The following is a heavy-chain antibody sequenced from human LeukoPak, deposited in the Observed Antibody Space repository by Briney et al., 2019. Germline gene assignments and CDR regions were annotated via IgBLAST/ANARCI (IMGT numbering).Heavy chain of an antibody. CDR2: TYYSGRT. CDR3: ARTFSESYYYYGMDV. V-gene: IGHV4-59*01. J-gene: IGHJ6*02. Sequence: SETLSLTCTVSGGSINNYYWSWIRQPPGKGLEWIGYTYYSGRTNYNPSLKSRVTIPVDTSKNQFSLKLSSVTTADTAVYYCARTFSESYYYYGMDVWGQGTTVTVSS. CDR1: GGSINNYY. D-gene: IGHD1-26*01.